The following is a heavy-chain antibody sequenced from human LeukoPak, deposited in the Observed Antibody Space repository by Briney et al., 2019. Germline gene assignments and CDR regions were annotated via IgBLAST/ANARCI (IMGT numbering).Heavy chain of an antibody. CDR3: ARVRGTKYDILTGYQNDAFDI. D-gene: IGHD3-9*01. J-gene: IGHJ3*02. CDR1: GYTFTSYG. Sequence: GASVKVSCKASGYTFTSYGISWVRQAPGQGLEWMGWISAYNGNTNYALKLQGRVTMTTDTSTSTAYMELRSLRSDDTAVYYCARVRGTKYDILTGYQNDAFDIWGQGTMVTVSS. V-gene: IGHV1-18*01. CDR2: ISAYNGNT.